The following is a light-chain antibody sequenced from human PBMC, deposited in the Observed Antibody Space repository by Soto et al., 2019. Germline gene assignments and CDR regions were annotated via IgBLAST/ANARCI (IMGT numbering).Light chain of an antibody. Sequence: ESVLTQSPGTLSLSPGERATLSCRASQSVSSNYLAWYQQKPGQAPRLLIYGASSRATGIPDRFTGSGSGTDFTLTISRLEPDDFAVYYCQQYESSLKTFGQGTKVDIK. CDR1: QSVSSNY. J-gene: IGKJ1*01. V-gene: IGKV3-20*01. CDR2: GAS. CDR3: QQYESSLKT.